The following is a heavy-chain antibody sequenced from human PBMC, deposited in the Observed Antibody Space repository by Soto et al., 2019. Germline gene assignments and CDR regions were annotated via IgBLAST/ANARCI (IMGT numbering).Heavy chain of an antibody. V-gene: IGHV1-2*04. J-gene: IGHJ5*02. CDR2: INPNSGGT. CDR3: ARARDIVVVPAAEDWFDP. D-gene: IGHD2-2*01. CDR1: GYTFTGYY. Sequence: ASVKVSCKASGYTFTGYYMHWVRQAPGQGLEWMGWINPNSGGTNYAQKFQGWVTMTRDTSISTAYMELSRLRSDDTAVYYCARARDIVVVPAAEDWFDPWGQGTLVTVSS.